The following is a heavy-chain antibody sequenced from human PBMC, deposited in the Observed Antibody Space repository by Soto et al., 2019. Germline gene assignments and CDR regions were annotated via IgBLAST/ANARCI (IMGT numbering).Heavy chain of an antibody. J-gene: IGHJ2*01. CDR1: GFTFSIYP. D-gene: IGHD6-25*01. Sequence: PGGSLRLSCAASGFTFSIYPMSWVRQTPGKGLEWVSTIGTTGGDTYYPDSVKGRSTISRDDSKNTLYLQMNSLRAEDSAVYYCAKSRMDSGRGYFDLWGRGTLVTVSS. V-gene: IGHV3-23*01. CDR3: AKSRMDSGRGYFDL. CDR2: IGTTGGDT.